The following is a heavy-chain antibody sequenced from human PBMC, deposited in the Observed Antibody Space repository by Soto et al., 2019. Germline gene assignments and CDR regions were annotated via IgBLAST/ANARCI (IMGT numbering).Heavy chain of an antibody. V-gene: IGHV1-2*02. CDR2: INPNSGGT. J-gene: IGHJ5*02. CDR1: GYTFTGYY. D-gene: IGHD2-2*01. Sequence: ASVKVSCKASGYTFTGYYMHWVRQAPGQGLEWMGWINPNSGGTNYAQKFQGRVTMTRDTSISTAYMELSRLRSDDTAVYYCARGRVVPAAMVNTWSDPWGQGTLVTVSS. CDR3: ARGRVVPAAMVNTWSDP.